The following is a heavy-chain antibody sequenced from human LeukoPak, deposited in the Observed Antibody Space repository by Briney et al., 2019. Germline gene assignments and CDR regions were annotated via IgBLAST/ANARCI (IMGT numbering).Heavy chain of an antibody. D-gene: IGHD3-10*01. CDR1: GGSISSYY. CDR3: ARSYGSGLGYFDY. Sequence: PSETLSLTCTVSGGSISSYYRSWIRQPPGKGLEWIGYIYYSGSTNYNPSLKSRVTISVDTSKNQFSLKLSSVTAADTAVYYCARSYGSGLGYFDYWGQGTLVTVSS. CDR2: IYYSGST. V-gene: IGHV4-59*08. J-gene: IGHJ4*02.